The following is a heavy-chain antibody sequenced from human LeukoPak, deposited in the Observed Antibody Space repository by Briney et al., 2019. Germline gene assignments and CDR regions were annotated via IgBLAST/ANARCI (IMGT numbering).Heavy chain of an antibody. V-gene: IGHV3-30*02. Sequence: GGSLRLSCAASGFTFSSYGMHWVRQAPGKGLEWVAFIRYDVSNKYYADSVKGRFTISRDNSKNTLYLRMNSLGAEDTAVYYCAKESEGYYFDCWGQGTLVTVSS. CDR3: AKESEGYYFDC. CDR2: IRYDVSNK. J-gene: IGHJ4*02. CDR1: GFTFSSYG.